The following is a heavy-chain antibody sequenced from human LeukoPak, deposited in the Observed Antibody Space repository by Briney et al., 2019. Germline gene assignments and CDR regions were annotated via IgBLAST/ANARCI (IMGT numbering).Heavy chain of an antibody. CDR2: IYYAGTT. V-gene: IGHV4-59*08. Sequence: PSETLSLTCSVSNGSISTYYWSWIRQSPGKGLEWIGYIYYAGTTSCNPSLKRRVTISVHSPKNHFSLRLTSLTAADTALYYCARHGGTLDYFDSWGPGSLVIVSS. CDR3: ARHGGTLDYFDS. D-gene: IGHD1-26*01. CDR1: NGSISTYY. J-gene: IGHJ4*02.